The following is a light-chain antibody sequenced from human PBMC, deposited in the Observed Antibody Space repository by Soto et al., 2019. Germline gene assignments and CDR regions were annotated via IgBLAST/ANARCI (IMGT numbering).Light chain of an antibody. CDR3: QQRSNWPPSIT. J-gene: IGKJ5*01. V-gene: IGKV3-11*01. Sequence: EIVLTQSPATLSLSPGEGATLSCRASQSVGGHLAWYQQKPGQAPRLLIYDASDRATGIPARFSGSGSETDFTLTISSLEPDDFAVYYCQQRSNWPPSITFGQGTRLEIK. CDR2: DAS. CDR1: QSVGGH.